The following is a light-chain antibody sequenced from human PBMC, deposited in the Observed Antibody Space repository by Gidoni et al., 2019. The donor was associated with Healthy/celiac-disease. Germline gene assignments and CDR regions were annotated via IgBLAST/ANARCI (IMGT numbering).Light chain of an antibody. CDR2: KAS. Sequence: IQITSSPSTLSASVGEIVTITCRASQSISSYLAWYQQKPGKHPKLLIYKASTLETGVPSRVSGGGSGTEFTLTISSLQPDDFATYYCQQYNSYPTWTFGQXTKVEIK. CDR3: QQYNSYPTWT. CDR1: QSISSY. J-gene: IGKJ1*01. V-gene: IGKV1-5*03.